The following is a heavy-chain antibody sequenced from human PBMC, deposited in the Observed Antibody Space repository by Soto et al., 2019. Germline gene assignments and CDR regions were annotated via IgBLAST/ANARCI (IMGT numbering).Heavy chain of an antibody. J-gene: IGHJ4*02. D-gene: IGHD3-3*01. V-gene: IGHV1-69*06. Sequence: ASVKVSCKASGDTFTSYPFSWVRQAPGQGLEWMGGIIPPFGTPNYAQKFQGRLTVTADKSTSTVYMEMSGLNSDDTAVYYCARNGVAGMDHWGQGTRVTVSS. CDR2: IIPPFGTP. CDR1: GDTFTSYP. CDR3: ARNGVAGMDH.